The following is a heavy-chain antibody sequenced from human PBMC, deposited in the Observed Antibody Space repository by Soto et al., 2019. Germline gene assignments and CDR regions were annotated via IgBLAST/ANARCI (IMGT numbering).Heavy chain of an antibody. J-gene: IGHJ3*02. CDR2: ISAYNGNT. D-gene: IGHD2-2*01. CDR3: ARGSSTSPNDAFDI. V-gene: IGHV1-18*01. Sequence: ASVKVSYKASGYTFTSYGISWVRQAPGQGLEWMGWISAYNGNTNYAQKLQGRVTMTTDTSTSTAYMELRSLRSDDTAVYYCARGSSTSPNDAFDIWGQGTMVTVSS. CDR1: GYTFTSYG.